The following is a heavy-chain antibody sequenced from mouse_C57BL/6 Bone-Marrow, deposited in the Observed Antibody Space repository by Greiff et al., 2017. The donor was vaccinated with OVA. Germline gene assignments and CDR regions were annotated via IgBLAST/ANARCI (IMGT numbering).Heavy chain of an antibody. CDR3: DSNYRYFDV. CDR1: GYAFSSSW. CDR2: IYPGDGDT. Sequence: VQRVESGPELVKPGASVKISCKASGYAFSSSWMNWVKQRPGKGLEWIGRIYPGDGDTNYNGKFKGKATLTADKSSSTAYMQLSSLTSEDSAVYFCDSNYRYFDVWGTGTTVTVSS. J-gene: IGHJ1*03. D-gene: IGHD2-5*01. V-gene: IGHV1-82*01.